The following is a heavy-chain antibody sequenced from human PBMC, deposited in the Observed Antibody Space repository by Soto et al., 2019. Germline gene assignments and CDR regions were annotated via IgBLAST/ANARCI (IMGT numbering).Heavy chain of an antibody. CDR1: GYTFTTYA. J-gene: IGHJ5*02. CDR2: IDAGNGNS. CDR3: AREDRNWFDP. D-gene: IGHD2-15*01. V-gene: IGHV1-3*01. Sequence: QVQLVQSGAEVKKPGASVKVSCKASGYTFTTYAMHWVRQAPGQRLEWMGWIDAGNGNSKYSQKFQGRVTITRDTSASTVYMELSSLRSEDTAVYYCAREDRNWFDPWGQGTLVTVSS.